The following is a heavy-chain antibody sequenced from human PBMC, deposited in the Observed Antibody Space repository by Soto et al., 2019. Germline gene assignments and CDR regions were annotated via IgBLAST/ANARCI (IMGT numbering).Heavy chain of an antibody. CDR3: ASVWGRVVAAMAY. J-gene: IGHJ4*02. D-gene: IGHD2-15*01. CDR1: GYTFTSYD. CDR2: MNPNSGNT. V-gene: IGHV1-8*01. Sequence: QVQLVQSGAEVKKPGASVKVSCKASGYTFTSYDINWVRQATGQGLEWMGWMNPNSGNTGYAQKCQGRATMNKNNSINTAYMELSSLRSEDTAVYYCASVWGRVVAAMAYWGQGTLVTVSS.